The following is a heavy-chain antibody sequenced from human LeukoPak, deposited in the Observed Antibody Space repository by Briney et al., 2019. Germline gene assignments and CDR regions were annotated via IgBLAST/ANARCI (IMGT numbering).Heavy chain of an antibody. CDR1: GGSFSGYY. CDR2: INHSGST. Sequence: PSETLSLTCAVYGGSFSGYYWSWIRQPPGKGLEWIGEINHSGSTNYNPSLKSRVTISVDTSKNQFSLKLSSVTAADTAVYYCASRHSGYNFDYWGQGTLVTVSS. CDR3: ASRHSGYNFDY. J-gene: IGHJ4*02. D-gene: IGHD5-12*01. V-gene: IGHV4-34*01.